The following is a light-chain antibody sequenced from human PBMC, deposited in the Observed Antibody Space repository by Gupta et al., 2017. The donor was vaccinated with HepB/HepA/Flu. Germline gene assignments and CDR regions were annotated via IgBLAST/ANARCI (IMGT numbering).Light chain of an antibody. CDR2: NDN. CDR3: VGWDDSLSGYV. J-gene: IGLJ1*01. Sequence: QPVLIQPPSAYGTPGQRVTISCSGSSSNIGNDNAYWYQQLPGTAPKLLIYNDNQRPSGVPDRFSGSKSGTTASLAISGLRSEDEADYYCVGWDDSLSGYVFGAGTKVTVL. CDR1: SSNIGNDN. V-gene: IGLV1-47*02.